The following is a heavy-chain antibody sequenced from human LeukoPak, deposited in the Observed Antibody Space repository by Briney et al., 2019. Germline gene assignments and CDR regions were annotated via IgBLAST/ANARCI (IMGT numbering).Heavy chain of an antibody. Sequence: GGSLRLPCAASGFTFSSYSMNWVRQAPGKGLEWVSSISSSSSYIYYADSVKGRFTISRDNSKNTLYLQMNSLRAEDTAVYYCATIKRDGYVGYWGQGTLVTVSS. CDR3: ATIKRDGYVGY. CDR1: GFTFSSYS. J-gene: IGHJ4*02. D-gene: IGHD5-24*01. V-gene: IGHV3-21*01. CDR2: ISSSSSYI.